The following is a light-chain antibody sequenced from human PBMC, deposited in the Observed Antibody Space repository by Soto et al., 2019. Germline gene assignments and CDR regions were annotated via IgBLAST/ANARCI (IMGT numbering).Light chain of an antibody. CDR2: DVS. V-gene: IGLV2-14*01. CDR3: SSYTGSNTPVV. Sequence: QSALTQPASVSGSPGQSITISCTGTSSDVGGYNYVSWYRQHPGKAPNLIIFDVSNRPSGVSNRFSGSKSGNSASLTISGLQAEDEADYYCSSYTGSNTPVVFGGGTQLTVL. CDR1: SSDVGGYNY. J-gene: IGLJ2*01.